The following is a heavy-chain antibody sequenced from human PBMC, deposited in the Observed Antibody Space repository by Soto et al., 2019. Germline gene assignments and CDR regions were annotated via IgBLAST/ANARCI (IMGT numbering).Heavy chain of an antibody. D-gene: IGHD6-6*01. CDR1: GYTFISYG. CDR2: ISGYNGKT. J-gene: IGHJ4*02. CDR3: ARVPSVAAARSFLDC. V-gene: IGHV1-18*01. Sequence: PQVNVSCKSSGYTFISYGISWVRQAPGEGLEWMGWISGYNGKTNYAQKLQGRVTLTTDTSTSTAYMELRSLRSDDTAVYYCARVPSVAAARSFLDCSGQRTLVTV.